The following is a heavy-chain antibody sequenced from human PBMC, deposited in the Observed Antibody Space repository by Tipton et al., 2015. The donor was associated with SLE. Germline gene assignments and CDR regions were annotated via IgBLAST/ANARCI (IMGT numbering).Heavy chain of an antibody. J-gene: IGHJ4*02. CDR3: ARRGHCGGDCYSSDY. CDR2: IYHSGST. V-gene: IGHV4-30-2*01. D-gene: IGHD2-21*01. CDR1: GGSISSGGYS. Sequence: TLSLTCAVSGGSISSGGYSWSWIRQPPGKGLEWIGYIYHSGSTYYNPSLKSRVTISVDRSKNQFSLKLSSVTAADTAVYYCARRGHCGGDCYSSDYWGQGTLVTVSS.